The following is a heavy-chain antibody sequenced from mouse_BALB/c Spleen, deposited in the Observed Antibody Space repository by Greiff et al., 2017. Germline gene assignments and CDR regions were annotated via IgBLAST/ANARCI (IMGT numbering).Heavy chain of an antibody. CDR1: GFDFSRYW. V-gene: IGHV4-1*02. D-gene: IGHD1-1*02. Sequence: EVKLQESGGGLVQPGGSLKLSCAASGFDFSRYWMSWVRQAPGKGLEWIGEINPDSSTINYTPSLKDKFIISRDNAKNTLYLQMSKVRSEDTALYYCARHGAYWYFDVWGAGTTVTVSS. CDR2: INPDSSTI. J-gene: IGHJ1*01. CDR3: ARHGAYWYFDV.